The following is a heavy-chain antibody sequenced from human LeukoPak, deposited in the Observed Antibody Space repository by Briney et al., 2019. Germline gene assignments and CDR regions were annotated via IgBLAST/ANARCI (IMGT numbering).Heavy chain of an antibody. Sequence: SETLSLTCTVSGGSISSSDYYWGWIRQPPGKGLEWIASIYYSGTTHYNPSHQSRVTMSVDTSKNQFSLKLSSVTAADTAVYYCARRYYYDSSGYYSFDYWGQGTLVTVSS. CDR1: GGSISSSDYY. V-gene: IGHV4-39*01. D-gene: IGHD3-22*01. CDR2: IYYSGTT. CDR3: ARRYYYDSSGYYSFDY. J-gene: IGHJ4*02.